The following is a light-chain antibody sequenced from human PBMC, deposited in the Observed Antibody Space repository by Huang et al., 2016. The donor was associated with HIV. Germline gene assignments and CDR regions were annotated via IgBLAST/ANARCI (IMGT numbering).Light chain of an antibody. CDR1: QSVSSIY. V-gene: IGKV3-20*01. Sequence: EIVLTQSPGTLSLSPGERATLSCRASQSVSSIYLAWYQQNPGQAPRLLIYGASSMATGIPDRFSGSGSGTDFTLNISRLEPEDFAVYYCQQYGSSLITFGQGTRLEMK. CDR3: QQYGSSLIT. CDR2: GAS. J-gene: IGKJ5*01.